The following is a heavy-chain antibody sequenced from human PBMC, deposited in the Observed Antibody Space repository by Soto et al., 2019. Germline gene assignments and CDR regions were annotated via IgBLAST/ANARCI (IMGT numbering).Heavy chain of an antibody. J-gene: IGHJ4*02. Sequence: QVQLVQSGAEVKKPGASGKVSCEASGYTFASYAISWMRQAPGQGLEWMGWISAYNGNTNYAQKLQGRVTMTTDTATSTAYMELRSLRSDDTAVDYCARDPPPPDYWGQGTLVTVSS. CDR1: GYTFASYA. CDR2: ISAYNGNT. CDR3: ARDPPPPDY. V-gene: IGHV1-18*01.